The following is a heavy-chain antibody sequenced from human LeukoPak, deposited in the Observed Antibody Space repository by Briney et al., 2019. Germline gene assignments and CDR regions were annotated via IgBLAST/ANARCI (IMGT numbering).Heavy chain of an antibody. V-gene: IGHV3-20*04. J-gene: IGHJ4*02. Sequence: GGSLRLSCAASGFTFDDYGMSWVRQAPGKGLEWVSGINWNGGSTGYADSVKGRFTISRDNAKNSLYLQMNSLRAEDTASYYCARELGDGYILFYFDYWGQGTLVTVSS. CDR1: GFTFDDYG. CDR2: INWNGGST. CDR3: ARELGDGYILFYFDY. D-gene: IGHD5-24*01.